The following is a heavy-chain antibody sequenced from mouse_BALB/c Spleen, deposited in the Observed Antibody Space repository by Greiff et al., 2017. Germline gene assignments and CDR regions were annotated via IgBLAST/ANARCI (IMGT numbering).Heavy chain of an antibody. D-gene: IGHD1-1*01. CDR2: ISSGSSTI. J-gene: IGHJ4*01. V-gene: IGHV5-17*02. CDR1: GFTFSSFG. CDR3: ARRSVYGSSYGYAMDY. Sequence: EVQGVESGGGLVQPGGSRKLSCAASGFTFSSFGMHWVRQAPEKGLEWVAYISSGSSTIYYADTVKGRFTITRDNPKNTLFLQMTSLRSEDTAMYYCARRSVYGSSYGYAMDYWGQGTSVTVSA.